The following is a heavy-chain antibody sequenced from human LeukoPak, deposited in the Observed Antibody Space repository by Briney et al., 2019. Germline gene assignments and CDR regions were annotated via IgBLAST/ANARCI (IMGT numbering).Heavy chain of an antibody. CDR1: GFTFSGYG. CDR2: IRCDGSNK. J-gene: IGHJ4*02. Sequence: PGGSLRLSCAASGFTFSGYGMHWVRQAPGKGLEWVAFIRCDGSNKYYADSVKGRFTISRDNSKNTLYLQMNSLRAEDTAVYYCAKARVLWFGDFDYWGQGTLVTVSS. CDR3: AKARVLWFGDFDY. D-gene: IGHD3-10*01. V-gene: IGHV3-30*02.